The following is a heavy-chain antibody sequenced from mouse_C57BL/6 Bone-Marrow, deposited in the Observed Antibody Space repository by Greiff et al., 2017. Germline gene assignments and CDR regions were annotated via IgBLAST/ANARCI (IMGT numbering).Heavy chain of an antibody. CDR3: AREKLRSLYAMDY. J-gene: IGHJ4*01. CDR1: GYTFTSYW. D-gene: IGHD1-1*01. Sequence: VQLQQPGAELVMPGASVKLSCKASGYTFTSYWMHWVKQRPGQGLEWIGEIDPSDSYTNYNQKFKGKSTLTVDKSSSTAYMQLSRLTSVDSAVFFCAREKLRSLYAMDYWGQGTSVTVSS. CDR2: IDPSDSYT. V-gene: IGHV1-69*01.